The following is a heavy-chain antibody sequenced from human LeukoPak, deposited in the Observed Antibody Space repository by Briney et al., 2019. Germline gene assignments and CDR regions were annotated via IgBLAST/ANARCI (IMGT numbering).Heavy chain of an antibody. CDR3: ARAPRGLGYAFDI. J-gene: IGHJ3*02. CDR2: INSDGSST. CDR1: GFTFSSYW. Sequence: GGSLRLSCAASGFTFSSYWMHWVRQAPGKGPVWVSRINSDGSSTSYADSVKGRFTISRDNAKNTLYLQMNSLRAEDTAVYYCARAPRGLGYAFDIWGQGTMVTVSS. V-gene: IGHV3-74*01. D-gene: IGHD3-16*01.